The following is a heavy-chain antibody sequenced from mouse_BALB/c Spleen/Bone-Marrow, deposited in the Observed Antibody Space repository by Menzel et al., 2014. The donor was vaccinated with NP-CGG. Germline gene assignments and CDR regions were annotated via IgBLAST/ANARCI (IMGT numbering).Heavy chain of an antibody. J-gene: IGHJ3*01. CDR2: IWPGGST. CDR3: ARDHYGNYGGSFFAY. Sequence: VKVVESGPGLVAPSQSLSITCTVSGFPLTSYGVHWVRQPPGKGLEWLGVIWPGGSTNYNSALMSRLSISKDNSKSQVFLKMNSLQTDDTAMYYCARDHYGNYGGSFFAYWGQGTLVTVSA. V-gene: IGHV2-9*02. CDR1: GFPLTSYG. D-gene: IGHD2-1*01.